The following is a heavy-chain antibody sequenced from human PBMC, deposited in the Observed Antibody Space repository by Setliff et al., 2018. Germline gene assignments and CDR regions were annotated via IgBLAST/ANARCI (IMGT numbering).Heavy chain of an antibody. Sequence: GGSLRLSCAASGFTFSSFGMHWVRQAPGKGLEWVSVIWYDGSSKYYGDSVKGRFTISRDNSKNTLYLQMNSLRVEDTAVYYCARQAADYWGQGTLVTVSS. V-gene: IGHV3-33*08. J-gene: IGHJ4*02. CDR1: GFTFSSFG. CDR2: IWYDGSSK. CDR3: ARQAADY. D-gene: IGHD6-25*01.